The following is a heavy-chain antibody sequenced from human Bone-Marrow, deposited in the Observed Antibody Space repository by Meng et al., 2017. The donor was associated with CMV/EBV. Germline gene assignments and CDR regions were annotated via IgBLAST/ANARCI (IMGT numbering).Heavy chain of an antibody. J-gene: IGHJ6*02. V-gene: IGHV4-34*01. Sequence: SQTLSLTCAVYGGSFSGYYWSWIRQPPGKGLEWIGEINHSGSTNYNPSLESRVTISVDTSKNQFSLKLSSVTAADTAVYYCARAGRIGVGMDVWGQGTTVTVSS. CDR1: GGSFSGYY. CDR2: INHSGST. D-gene: IGHD2-8*01. CDR3: ARAGRIGVGMDV.